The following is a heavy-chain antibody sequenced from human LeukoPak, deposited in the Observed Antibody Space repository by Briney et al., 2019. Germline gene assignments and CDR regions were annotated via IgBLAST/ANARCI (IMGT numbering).Heavy chain of an antibody. CDR2: ISSSSSYI. Sequence: AGGSLKLSRAGSGFTLRSYSMNLVRQAPGKGLEWVSSISSSSSYIYYADSVKGRFTISRDNAKNSLYLQMNSLRAEDTAVYYCARDLRSSGWYYFDYWGQGTLVTVSS. CDR3: ARDLRSSGWYYFDY. CDR1: GFTLRSYS. D-gene: IGHD6-19*01. V-gene: IGHV3-21*01. J-gene: IGHJ4*02.